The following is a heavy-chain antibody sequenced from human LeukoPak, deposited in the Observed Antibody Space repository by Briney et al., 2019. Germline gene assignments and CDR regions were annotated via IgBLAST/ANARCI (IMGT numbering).Heavy chain of an antibody. CDR3: ARDFHLTGATSRWFDP. CDR2: IYYSGST. D-gene: IGHD1-7*01. Sequence: SETLSLTCTVSGGSISSGGYYWSWIRQHPGKGRESIGYIYYSGSTYYNPSLKSRVTLSVDTSKNQFSLKLTSVTAADTAVYYCARDFHLTGATSRWFDPWGQGTLVTVSS. J-gene: IGHJ5*02. CDR1: GGSISSGGYY. V-gene: IGHV4-31*03.